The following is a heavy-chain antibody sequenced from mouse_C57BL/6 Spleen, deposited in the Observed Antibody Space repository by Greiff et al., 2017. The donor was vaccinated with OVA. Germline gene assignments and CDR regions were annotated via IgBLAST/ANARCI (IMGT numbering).Heavy chain of an antibody. D-gene: IGHD1-1*01. CDR2: IYPGSGNT. CDR1: GYTFTDYY. CDR3: ARGFVTTTGNYFDY. V-gene: IGHV1-76*01. Sequence: QVQLQQSGAELVRPGASVKLSCKASGYTFTDYYINWVKQRPGQGLEWIARIYPGSGNTYYNEKFKGKATLTAEKSSSTAYMQLSSLTSEDSAVYFCARGFVTTTGNYFDYWGQGTTLTVSS. J-gene: IGHJ2*01.